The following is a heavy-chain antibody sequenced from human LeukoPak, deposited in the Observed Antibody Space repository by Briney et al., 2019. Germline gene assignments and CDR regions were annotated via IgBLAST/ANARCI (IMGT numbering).Heavy chain of an antibody. J-gene: IGHJ4*02. D-gene: IGHD2-15*01. CDR3: VVGGSPGY. V-gene: IGHV3-74*01. CDR1: GLAFSAYK. CDR2: ISTDGYTT. Sequence: QPGGSMRLSCAASGLAFSAYKMHWVRQAPRKGLVWVSRISTDGYTTDYADFVQGRFTASGDNTKNTWSLEMNSLRAEDTAVYYCVVGGSPGYWGQGTLVTVSS.